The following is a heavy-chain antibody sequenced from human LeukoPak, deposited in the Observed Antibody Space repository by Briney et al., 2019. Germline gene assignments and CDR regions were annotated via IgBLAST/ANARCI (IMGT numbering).Heavy chain of an antibody. CDR2: ISSSSSYI. CDR3: ARDMSPTIFGVVITPYFDY. D-gene: IGHD3-3*01. Sequence: GGSLRLSCAASGFTFSSYSMNWVRQAPGKGLEWVSSISSSSSYIYYADSVKGRFTISRDNAKNSLYLQMNSLRAEDTAVYCCARDMSPTIFGVVITPYFDYWGQGTLVTVSS. CDR1: GFTFSSYS. J-gene: IGHJ4*02. V-gene: IGHV3-21*01.